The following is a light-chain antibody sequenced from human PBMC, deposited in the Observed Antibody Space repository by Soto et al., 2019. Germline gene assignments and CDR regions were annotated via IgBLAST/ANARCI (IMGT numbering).Light chain of an antibody. J-gene: IGKJ5*01. Sequence: EIVLTQSPATLSLSPGEGATLSCRASHRVSHSLAWYQQKPGQAPRLLISDASDRATGIPGRFSGSGSGTDFTLTLSSLEPEDFGIYYCQQRSDWSPITFGQGTRLEVK. CDR2: DAS. V-gene: IGKV3-11*01. CDR1: HRVSHS. CDR3: QQRSDWSPIT.